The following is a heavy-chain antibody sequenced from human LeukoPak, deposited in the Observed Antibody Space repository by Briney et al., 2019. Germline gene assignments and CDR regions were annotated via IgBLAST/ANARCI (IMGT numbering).Heavy chain of an antibody. Sequence: SETLSLTCAVYGGSFSGYYWSWIRQPPGKGLEWIGEINHSGSTNYNPSLKSRVTISVDTSKNQFSLKLSSVTAADTAVYYCASISSGGYYNTFDIWGQGTMVTVSS. CDR2: INHSGST. D-gene: IGHD3-10*01. CDR3: ASISSGGYYNTFDI. CDR1: GGSFSGYY. J-gene: IGHJ3*02. V-gene: IGHV4-34*01.